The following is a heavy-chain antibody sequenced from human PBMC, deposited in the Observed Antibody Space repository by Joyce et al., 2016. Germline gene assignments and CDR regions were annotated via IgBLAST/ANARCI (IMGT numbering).Heavy chain of an antibody. D-gene: IGHD3-10*01. J-gene: IGHJ5*02. Sequence: EVQLVESGGGLVKRGGYLRLACAASGFSFSSYDMNWVRQAPGKGVEWVSSISSSSSYIDYADSVKGRFTISRDNAKNSLFLQMNSLRAEVTAVYYCASAAVRGVMVGWFDPWGQGTLVTVSS. CDR2: ISSSSSYI. CDR3: ASAAVRGVMVGWFDP. V-gene: IGHV3-21*06. CDR1: GFSFSSYD.